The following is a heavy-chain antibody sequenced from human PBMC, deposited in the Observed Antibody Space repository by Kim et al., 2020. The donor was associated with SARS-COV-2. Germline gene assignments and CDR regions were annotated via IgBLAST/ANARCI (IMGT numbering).Heavy chain of an antibody. CDR2: INPNNGDT. CDR1: GYTLIDYH. J-gene: IGHJ6*02. D-gene: IGHD6-13*01. CDR3: ARGGVGSSFPPYYYYYGLDV. V-gene: IGHV1-2*02. Sequence: ASVKVSCKASGYTLIDYHMHWVRQAPGQGLEWMGWINPNNGDTDFAQKFQGRVLLTRDTSIGTAYMDLTWLTSDDTAVYYCARGGVGSSFPPYYYYYGLDVWGQGTTVTVS.